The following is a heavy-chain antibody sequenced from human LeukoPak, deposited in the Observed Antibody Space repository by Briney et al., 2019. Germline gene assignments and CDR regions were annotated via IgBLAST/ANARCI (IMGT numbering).Heavy chain of an antibody. CDR1: GFTLSNYG. V-gene: IGHV3-33*01. CDR2: IWYDGSNK. CDR3: ARSYYYDSSHTADY. J-gene: IGHJ4*02. Sequence: PGGSLRLSCAASGFTLSNYGMHWVRQAPGKGLEWVAYIWYDGSNKYYTDSVKGRFTISRDNSKNTLYLQMNSLRAEDTAVYYCARSYYYDSSHTADYWGQGTLVTVSS. D-gene: IGHD3-22*01.